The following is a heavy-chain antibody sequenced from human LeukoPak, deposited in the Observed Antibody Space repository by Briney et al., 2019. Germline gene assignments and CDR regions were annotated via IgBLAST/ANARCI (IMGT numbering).Heavy chain of an antibody. CDR2: ISSSSSYI. Sequence: PGGSLRLSCAASGFTFSGSAMSWVRQAPGEGLEWVSSISSSSSYIYYADSVKGRFTISRDNAKNSLYLQMNSLRAEDTAVYYCARVKSRRKVYYYDSSGYYYYGMDVWGQGTTVTVSS. CDR3: ARVKSRRKVYYYDSSGYYYYGMDV. J-gene: IGHJ6*02. CDR1: GFTFSGSA. V-gene: IGHV3-21*01. D-gene: IGHD3-22*01.